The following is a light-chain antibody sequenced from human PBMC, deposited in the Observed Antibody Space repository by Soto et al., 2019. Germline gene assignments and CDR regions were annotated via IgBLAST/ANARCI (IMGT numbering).Light chain of an antibody. CDR3: QQSYSTLWT. CDR2: GAS. V-gene: IGKV1-39*01. Sequence: DLQMPQSPSSLAGSVGERVTITCRASQSISSYLNWYQQKPGEAPNLLIFGASTLQSGVPSRFSGSGSGTDFTLTISSLQPEDFATYYCQQSYSTLWTFGQGTKVDIK. CDR1: QSISSY. J-gene: IGKJ1*01.